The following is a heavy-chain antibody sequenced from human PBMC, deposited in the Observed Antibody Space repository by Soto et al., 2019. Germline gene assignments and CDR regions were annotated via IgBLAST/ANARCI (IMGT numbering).Heavy chain of an antibody. J-gene: IGHJ1*01. D-gene: IGHD3-10*01. CDR3: ASVGITMVRGVIMD. V-gene: IGHV4-30-2*01. CDR1: GGSISSGGYS. Sequence: SETLSLTCAVSGGSISSGGYSWSWIRQPPGKGLEWIGYIYHSGSTYYNPSIKSRVTISVDRSKNQFSLKLGSVTAADTAVYYCASVGITMVRGVIMDWGQGTLVTVSS. CDR2: IYHSGST.